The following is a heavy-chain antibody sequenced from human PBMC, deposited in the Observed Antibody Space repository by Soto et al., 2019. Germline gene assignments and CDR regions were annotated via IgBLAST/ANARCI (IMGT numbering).Heavy chain of an antibody. J-gene: IGHJ4*02. V-gene: IGHV1-69*01. D-gene: IGHD2-8*01. CDR3: ARVGMVYATSRYFDY. Sequence: QVQLVQSGAEVKKPGSSVKVSCKASGGTFSSYAISWVRQAPGQGLEWMGGIIPIFGTANYAQKFQGRVTIPADESTSTDYMALSSLRSEDTAVYYCARVGMVYATSRYFDYWGQGTLVTVSS. CDR1: GGTFSSYA. CDR2: IIPIFGTA.